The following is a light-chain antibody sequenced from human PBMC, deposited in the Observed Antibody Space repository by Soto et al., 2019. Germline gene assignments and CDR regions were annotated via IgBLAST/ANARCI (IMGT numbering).Light chain of an antibody. Sequence: EIVLTQSPATLSSFPGDRVTLSCRATETVSTNLAWFQRKAGQPPRLLIYGSSTRATGVPDRFSGSGSGTEFALIISSLQSEDVAVYYCQQYSNWPPAITFGQGTRLEIK. V-gene: IGKV3-15*01. J-gene: IGKJ5*01. CDR3: QQYSNWPPAIT. CDR2: GSS. CDR1: ETVSTN.